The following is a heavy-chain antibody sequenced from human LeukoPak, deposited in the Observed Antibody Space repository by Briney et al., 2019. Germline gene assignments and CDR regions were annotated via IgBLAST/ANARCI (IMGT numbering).Heavy chain of an antibody. V-gene: IGHV3-48*04. Sequence: GGSLRLSCAASGFTFSSYSMNWVRQAPGKGLEWVSYISSSSSTIYYADSVKGRFTISRDNAKNSLYLQMNSLRAEDTAVYYCARDLQYSSSWRGYFDYWGQGTLVTVSS. J-gene: IGHJ4*02. CDR2: ISSSSSTI. CDR1: GFTFSSYS. D-gene: IGHD6-13*01. CDR3: ARDLQYSSSWRGYFDY.